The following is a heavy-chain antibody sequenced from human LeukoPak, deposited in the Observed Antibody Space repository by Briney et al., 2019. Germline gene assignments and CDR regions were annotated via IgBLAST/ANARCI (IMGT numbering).Heavy chain of an antibody. J-gene: IGHJ4*02. CDR1: GFTFSGSA. CDR3: TTPDSSGYFGY. CDR2: IRSKANSYAT. V-gene: IGHV3-73*01. Sequence: GGSLRLSCAASGFTFSGSAMHWVRQASGKGLEWVGRIRSKANSYATAYAASVKGRFTISRDDSKNTAYLQMNSLKTEDTAVYYCTTPDSSGYFGYWGQGTLVTASS. D-gene: IGHD3-22*01.